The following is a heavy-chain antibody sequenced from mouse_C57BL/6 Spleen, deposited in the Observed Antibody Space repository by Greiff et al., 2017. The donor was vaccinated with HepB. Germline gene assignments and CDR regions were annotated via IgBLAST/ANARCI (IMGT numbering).Heavy chain of an antibody. CDR3: ARGANWDGYFDV. Sequence: QVHVKQSGAELVKPGASVKISCKASGYAFSSYWMNWVKQRPGKGLEWIGQIYPGDGDTNYNGKFKGKATLTADKSSSTAYMQLSSLTSEDSAVYFCARGANWDGYFDVWGTGTTVTVSS. D-gene: IGHD4-1*01. J-gene: IGHJ1*03. CDR2: IYPGDGDT. CDR1: GYAFSSYW. V-gene: IGHV1-80*01.